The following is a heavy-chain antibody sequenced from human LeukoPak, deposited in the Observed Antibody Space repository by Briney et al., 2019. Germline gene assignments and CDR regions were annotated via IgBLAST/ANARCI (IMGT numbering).Heavy chain of an antibody. CDR2: ITSGGMVS. CDR3: ARKTLAHTGDHTSIGATPFDS. CDR1: GFTFKTYH. D-gene: IGHD3-16*01. J-gene: IGHJ4*02. Sequence: GGSLRLSCVASGFTFKTYHMNWVRQAPGKGLEWLSGITSGGMVSYYADSVKGRFTISRDDAMKPLFLQMNCLAVDDTSMFWCARKTLAHTGDHTSIGATPFDSWGQGTLVIVSP. V-gene: IGHV3-48*03.